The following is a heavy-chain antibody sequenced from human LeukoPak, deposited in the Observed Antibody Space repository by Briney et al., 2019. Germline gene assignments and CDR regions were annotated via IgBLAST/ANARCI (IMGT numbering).Heavy chain of an antibody. CDR1: GFTFSSYS. Sequence: GGSLRLSCAASGFTFSSYSMNWVRQAPGKGLEWVSSISSSSSYIYYADSVKGRFTISRDNAKNSLYLQMNSLRAEDTAVYYCARELRFLQWLLDYWGQGTLVTVSS. CDR2: ISSSSSYI. J-gene: IGHJ4*02. V-gene: IGHV3-21*01. D-gene: IGHD3-3*01. CDR3: ARELRFLQWLLDY.